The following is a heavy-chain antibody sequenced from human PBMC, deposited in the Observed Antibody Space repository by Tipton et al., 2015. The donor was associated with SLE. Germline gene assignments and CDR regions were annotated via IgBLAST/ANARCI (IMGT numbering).Heavy chain of an antibody. J-gene: IGHJ4*02. CDR3: ASLSAPSDY. CDR2: ISYDGRNN. V-gene: IGHV3-30*04. CDR1: GLSISSYA. Sequence: SLRLSCAASGLSISSYAMHWVRQAPGKGLEWVSVISYDGRNNYNSDSVKGRFTTSRDNSKNTLYLQMNSLRVDDTAVYYCASLSAPSDYWGQGTLVTVSS.